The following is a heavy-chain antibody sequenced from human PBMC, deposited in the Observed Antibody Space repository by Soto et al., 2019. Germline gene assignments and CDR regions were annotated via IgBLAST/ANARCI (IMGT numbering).Heavy chain of an antibody. CDR1: GFTFSDHY. D-gene: IGHD2-21*01. V-gene: IGHV3-72*01. CDR3: ARVADCGGDTCPIEHFDY. J-gene: IGHJ4*02. CDR2: CRNKANGHTT. Sequence: GGSLRLSCAASGFTFSDHYMDWVRQAPGKGLEWVGRCRNKANGHTTVYAASVNGRFTISRDDSKNSLYLQMNSLKTEDTAVYYCARVADCGGDTCPIEHFDYWGQGTLVTVSS.